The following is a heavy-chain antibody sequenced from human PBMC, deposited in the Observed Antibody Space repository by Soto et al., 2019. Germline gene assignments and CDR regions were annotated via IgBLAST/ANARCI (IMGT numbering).Heavy chain of an antibody. CDR1: GGSISSGDYY. V-gene: IGHV4-30-4*01. D-gene: IGHD3-10*01. Sequence: PSETLSLTCTVSGGSISSGDYYWSWIRQPPGKGLEWIGYIYYSGTTYYNPSLKSRVTISVDTSKNQFSLKLSSVTAADTAVYYCARVSGNYYYGMDVWGQGTTVTVSS. CDR3: ARVSGNYYYGMDV. J-gene: IGHJ6*02. CDR2: IYYSGTT.